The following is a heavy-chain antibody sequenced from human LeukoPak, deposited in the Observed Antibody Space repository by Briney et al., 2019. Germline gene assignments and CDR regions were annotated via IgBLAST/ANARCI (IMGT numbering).Heavy chain of an antibody. CDR3: AKDGLDIVATPFDY. D-gene: IGHD5-12*01. CDR2: ISGSGGST. V-gene: IGHV3-23*01. Sequence: GGSLRLSCAASGFTFSSCAMSWVRQAPGKGLEWVSAISGSGGSTYYADSVKGRFTISRDNSKNTLYLQMNSLRAEDTAVYYCAKDGLDIVATPFDYWGQGTLVTVSS. J-gene: IGHJ4*02. CDR1: GFTFSSCA.